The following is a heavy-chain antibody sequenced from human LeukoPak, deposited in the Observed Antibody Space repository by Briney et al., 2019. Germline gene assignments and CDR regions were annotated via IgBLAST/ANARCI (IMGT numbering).Heavy chain of an antibody. Sequence: GGSLRRSGAASGFMFDDSAMHWVRQAPGKGLEGFSLISGDGVSTFYADSVKGRFTISRDNSKNSLSLQMDSLTTEDTALYYCAKEGYSHTSNYFDNWGQGILVTVSS. V-gene: IGHV3-43*02. CDR1: GFMFDDSA. CDR3: AKEGYSHTSNYFDN. CDR2: ISGDGVST. J-gene: IGHJ4*02. D-gene: IGHD2-15*01.